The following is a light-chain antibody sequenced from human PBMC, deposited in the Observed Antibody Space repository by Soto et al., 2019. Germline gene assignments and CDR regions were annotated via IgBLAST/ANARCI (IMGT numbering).Light chain of an antibody. CDR2: DAS. Sequence: DIQMTQSPSSLSASVGDRVTVTCRASQSISDYLNWYQQKPGKAPQVLIYDASSLKSGVPSRFSGSGSGTDFTLTITSLQPEDFATYYRQQSYSKPLIFVGATKV. CDR3: QQSYSKPLI. CDR1: QSISDY. V-gene: IGKV1-39*01. J-gene: IGKJ4*01.